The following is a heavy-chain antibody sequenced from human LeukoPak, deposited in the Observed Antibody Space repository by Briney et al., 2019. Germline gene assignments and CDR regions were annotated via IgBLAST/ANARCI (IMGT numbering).Heavy chain of an antibody. CDR2: IYYSGST. D-gene: IGHD3-10*01. V-gene: IGHV4-59*01. Sequence: SETLSLTCTVSGGSIISYYWSWIRQPPGKGLEWIGYIYYSGSTNYNPSLTSRVTISVDTSKNQFSLKLSSVTAADTAVYYCARDPPGSGSYYDYWGQGTLVTVSS. CDR3: ARDPPGSGSYYDY. J-gene: IGHJ4*02. CDR1: GGSIISYY.